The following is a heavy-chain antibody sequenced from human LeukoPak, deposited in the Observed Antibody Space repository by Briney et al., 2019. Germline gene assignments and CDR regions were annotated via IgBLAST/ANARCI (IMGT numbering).Heavy chain of an antibody. CDR3: ARLYSSSSYGGY. CDR2: MNPNSGNT. J-gene: IGHJ4*02. CDR1: GYTFTSYD. V-gene: IGHV1-8*03. D-gene: IGHD6-6*01. Sequence: ASVTVSCKASGYTFTSYDINWVRQATGQGLEWMGWMNPNSGNTGYAQKFQGRVTITRNTSISTAYMELSSLRSEDTAVYYCARLYSSSSYGGYWGQGTLVTVSS.